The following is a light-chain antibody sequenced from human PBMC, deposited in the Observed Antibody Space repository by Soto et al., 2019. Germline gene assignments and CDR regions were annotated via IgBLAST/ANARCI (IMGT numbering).Light chain of an antibody. J-gene: IGKJ1*01. V-gene: IGKV1-5*01. CDR3: QQYNSYPWT. CDR2: DAS. CDR1: QSISSW. Sequence: DIQMTQSPSTLSASVGDRVTITCRASQSISSWLAWYQQKPGKAPKLLIYDASSLESGVPSRSSGSGSGTEFTLTISSLQPDDFAAYYCQQYNSYPWTFGQGTEVEIK.